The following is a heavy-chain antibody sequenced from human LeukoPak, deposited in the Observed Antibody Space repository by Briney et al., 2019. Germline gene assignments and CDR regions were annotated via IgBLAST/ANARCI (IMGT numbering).Heavy chain of an antibody. CDR2: MYISGST. CDR3: AREASSGYYAYYFDY. V-gene: IGHV4-4*07. CDR1: GGSISSYY. Sequence: SETLSLTCTVSGGSISSYYWSWIRQPAGKGLEWIGRMYISGSTNSNPSLKSRVTMSVDTSKNQFSLELTSVTAADTAVYYCAREASSGYYAYYFDYWGQGTLVTVSS. J-gene: IGHJ4*02. D-gene: IGHD3-22*01.